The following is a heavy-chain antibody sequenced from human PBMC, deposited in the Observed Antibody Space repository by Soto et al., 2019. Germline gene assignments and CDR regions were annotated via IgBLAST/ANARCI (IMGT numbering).Heavy chain of an antibody. CDR3: ARALENPPVRFLEWLFDYYHGMDV. V-gene: IGHV1-18*01. CDR1: GYTFTSYG. CDR2: ISAYNGNT. D-gene: IGHD3-3*01. J-gene: IGHJ6*02. Sequence: ASVKVSCKASGYTFTSYGISWVRQAPGQGLEWMGWISAYNGNTNYAQKLQGRVTMTTDTSTSTAYMELRSLRSDDTAVYYCARALENPPVRFLEWLFDYYHGMDVCCQVITVTVSS.